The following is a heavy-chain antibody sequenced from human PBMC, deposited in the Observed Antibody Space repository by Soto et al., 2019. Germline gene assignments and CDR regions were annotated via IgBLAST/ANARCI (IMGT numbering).Heavy chain of an antibody. CDR2: IYYSGSS. Sequence: PSETLSLTCTVSGGSISSGGYYWSWIRQHPGKGLEWIGYIYYSGSSYYNPSLKSRVTISVDTSKNQFSLRLSSVTAADTAVYYCARRIRGYDSSGYLMDVWGQGTTVTVSS. CDR1: GGSISSGGYY. D-gene: IGHD3-22*01. J-gene: IGHJ6*02. V-gene: IGHV4-31*03. CDR3: ARRIRGYDSSGYLMDV.